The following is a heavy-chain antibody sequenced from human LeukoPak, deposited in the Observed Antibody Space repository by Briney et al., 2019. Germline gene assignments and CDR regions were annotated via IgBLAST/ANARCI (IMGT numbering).Heavy chain of an antibody. Sequence: GGSLRLSCAASGFTFSSYAMSWVRQAPGKGLEWVSAISGSGGSTYYADSVKGRFTISRGNSKNTLYLQMNSLRAEDSAVYYCALSSRMAYDSSGYSIYWGQGTLVTVSS. CDR1: GFTFSSYA. D-gene: IGHD3-22*01. CDR3: ALSSRMAYDSSGYSIY. J-gene: IGHJ4*02. CDR2: ISGSGGST. V-gene: IGHV3-23*01.